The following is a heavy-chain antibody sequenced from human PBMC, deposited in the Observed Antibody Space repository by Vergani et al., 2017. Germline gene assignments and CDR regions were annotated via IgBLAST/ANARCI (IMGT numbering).Heavy chain of an antibody. CDR2: IYPGDSDT. CDR3: ARRLYYGSGGSNKYYMDV. Sequence: EVQLVQSGAEVKKPGESLKISCKGSGYSFTSYWIGWVRQIPGKGLEWMGIIYPGDSDTRYSPSFQGQVTIPADKSISTAYLQWSILKAADTAMYYCARRLYYGSGGSNKYYMDVWGKGTTVTVSS. V-gene: IGHV5-51*03. D-gene: IGHD3-10*01. CDR1: GYSFTSYW. J-gene: IGHJ6*03.